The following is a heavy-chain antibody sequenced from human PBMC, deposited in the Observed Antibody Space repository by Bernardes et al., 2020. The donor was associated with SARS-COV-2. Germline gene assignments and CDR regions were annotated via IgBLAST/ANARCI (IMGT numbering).Heavy chain of an antibody. Sequence: GGSLRLSCTASGFTFSTYWMHWVRQAPGKGLVWVSRINGDGSTTTYADSVKGRFTISRDNARNTLYLQMNSLRDEDTAIYYCVRGPGDGHGRFEYWGQGTLGTVSS. CDR1: GFTFSTYW. J-gene: IGHJ4*02. CDR3: VRGPGDGHGRFEY. CDR2: INGDGSTT. V-gene: IGHV3-74*01.